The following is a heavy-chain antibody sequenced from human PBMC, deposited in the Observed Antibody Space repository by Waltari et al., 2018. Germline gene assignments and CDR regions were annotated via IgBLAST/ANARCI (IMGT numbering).Heavy chain of an antibody. Sequence: QVQLQESGPGLVKPSQTLSLTCTVSGGSISSGSYYWSWTRQPAGKGLEWIGYIYTMWSTNYNTSLKSRVTISVDTSKNQFSLKLSSVTAADTAVYYCAREGIAAAGIDYWGQGTLVTVSS. J-gene: IGHJ4*02. CDR3: AREGIAAAGIDY. V-gene: IGHV4-61*09. CDR2: IYTMWST. D-gene: IGHD6-13*01. CDR1: GGSISSGSYY.